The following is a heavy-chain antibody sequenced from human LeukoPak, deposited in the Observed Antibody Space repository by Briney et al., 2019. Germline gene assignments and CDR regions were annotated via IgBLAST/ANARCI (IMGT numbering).Heavy chain of an antibody. V-gene: IGHV3-74*01. Sequence: GGSLRLSCAASGFTFSNYWMHWVRQAPGKGLVWVSRISSDGSSTTYADSVKGRFTISRDNAKNTLYLQMNSLRAEDTAVYYCTPLDYSFDYWGQGTLVTVSS. J-gene: IGHJ4*02. CDR1: GFTFSNYW. D-gene: IGHD3/OR15-3a*01. CDR3: TPLDYSFDY. CDR2: ISSDGSST.